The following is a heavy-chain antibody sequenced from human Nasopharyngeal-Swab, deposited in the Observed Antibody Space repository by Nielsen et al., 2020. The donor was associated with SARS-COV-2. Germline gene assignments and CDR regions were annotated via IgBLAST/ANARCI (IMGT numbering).Heavy chain of an antibody. CDR2: IYPGDSDT. Sequence: GEALKISCMGSGYSFTSYWIGWVRPMPGKGVELMGIIYPGDSDTRYSPSFQGQVTISADKSISTAYLQWSSLKASDTAMYYCARHLRRGGDSGGDWFDPWGQGTLVTVSS. CDR1: GYSFTSYW. CDR3: ARHLRRGGDSGGDWFDP. D-gene: IGHD2-21*01. J-gene: IGHJ5*02. V-gene: IGHV5-51*01.